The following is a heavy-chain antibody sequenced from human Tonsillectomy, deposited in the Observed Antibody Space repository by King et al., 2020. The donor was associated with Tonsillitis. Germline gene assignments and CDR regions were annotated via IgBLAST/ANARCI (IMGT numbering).Heavy chain of an antibody. Sequence: VQLVESGGGLVQPGGSLRLSCAASGFNFNTYSMNWVRQAPGKGLEWVSCISSSHTVYYADSVKGRFTISRDNARNSLCLQMNSLRGEDTAVYYCVGSDLRTSGAWYLDLWGRGTLVTVSS. CDR1: GFNFNTYS. J-gene: IGHJ2*01. CDR3: VGSDLRTSGAWYLDL. CDR2: ISSSHTV. D-gene: IGHD3-3*01. V-gene: IGHV3-48*01.